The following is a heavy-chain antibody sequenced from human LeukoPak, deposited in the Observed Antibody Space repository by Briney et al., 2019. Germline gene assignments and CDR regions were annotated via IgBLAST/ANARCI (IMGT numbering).Heavy chain of an antibody. CDR2: FYGGGAT. Sequence: GGSLRLSCAASGFTVTNNYMTWVRQAPGKGLEWVSVFYGGGATYYADSVKGRFTISRDGSKNTLYLQMNSLRAEDTAVYYCARHSNFFDSWGQGTLVTVSS. CDR3: ARHSNFFDS. J-gene: IGHJ4*02. CDR1: GFTVTNNY. V-gene: IGHV3-66*04. D-gene: IGHD4-11*01.